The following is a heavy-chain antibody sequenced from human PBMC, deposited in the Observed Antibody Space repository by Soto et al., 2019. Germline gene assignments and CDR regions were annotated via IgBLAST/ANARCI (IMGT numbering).Heavy chain of an antibody. CDR3: AREMRVGYCSSTSCYNAFDI. CDR2: ISSSSSYI. J-gene: IGHJ3*02. D-gene: IGHD2-2*02. Sequence: GGSLRLSCASSGFTFGGYAMSWVRQAPGKGLEWVSTISSSSSYIYYADSVKGRFTISRDNAKNSLYLQMNSLRAEDTAVYYCAREMRVGYCSSTSCYNAFDIWGQGTMVTVSS. V-gene: IGHV3-21*01. CDR1: GFTFGGYA.